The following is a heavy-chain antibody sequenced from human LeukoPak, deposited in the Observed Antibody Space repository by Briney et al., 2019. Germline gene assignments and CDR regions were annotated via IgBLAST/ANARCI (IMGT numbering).Heavy chain of an antibody. V-gene: IGHV3-64*01. CDR3: ARGAVRGVIIFYYMDV. J-gene: IGHJ6*03. Sequence: GGSLRLSCAASGFTFSSYAMHWVRQAPGKGLEYVSAISSNGGSTYYANSVKGRFTISRDNSKNTLYLQMGSLRAEDMAVYYCARGAVRGVIIFYYMDVWGKGTTVTVSS. CDR2: ISSNGGST. D-gene: IGHD3-10*01. CDR1: GFTFSSYA.